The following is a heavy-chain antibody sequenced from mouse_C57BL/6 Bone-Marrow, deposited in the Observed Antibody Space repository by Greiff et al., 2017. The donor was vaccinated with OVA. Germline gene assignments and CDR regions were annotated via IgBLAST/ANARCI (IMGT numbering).Heavy chain of an antibody. CDR3: ARDYYGEDY. D-gene: IGHD1-2*01. CDR2: IYPGSGNT. J-gene: IGHJ2*01. CDR1: GYTFTDYY. V-gene: IGHV1-76*01. Sequence: QVQLQQSGAELVRPGASVKLSCKASGYTFTDYYINWVKQRPGQGLEWIARIYPGSGNTYYNEKFKGKATLTAEKSSSTAYMQLSSLTSEDSAVYCCARDYYGEDYWGQGTTLTVSS.